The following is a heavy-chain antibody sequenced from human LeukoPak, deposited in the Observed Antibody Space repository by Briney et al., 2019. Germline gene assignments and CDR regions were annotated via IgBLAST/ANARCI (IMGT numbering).Heavy chain of an antibody. CDR2: INPNSGGT. D-gene: IGHD3-10*01. V-gene: IGHV1-2*02. Sequence: ASVKVSCKASGYTFTGYYMHWVRQAPGQGLEWMGWINPNSGGTNYAQKFQGRVTMTRDTPISTAYMELSRLRSDDTAVYYCAREIIPTGENWFDPWGQGTLVTVSS. CDR3: AREIIPTGENWFDP. CDR1: GYTFTGYY. J-gene: IGHJ5*02.